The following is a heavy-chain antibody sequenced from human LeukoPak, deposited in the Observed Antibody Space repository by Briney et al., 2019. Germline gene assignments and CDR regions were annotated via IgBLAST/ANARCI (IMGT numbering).Heavy chain of an antibody. Sequence: SETLSLTCAVYGGSFSGYYWSWIRQPPGKGLEWIGSIYYSGSTYYNPSLKSRVTISVDTSKNQFSLKLSSVTAADTAVYYCASPGYSSSWTFDYWGQGTLVTVSS. CDR1: GGSFSGYY. CDR3: ASPGYSSSWTFDY. CDR2: IYYSGST. J-gene: IGHJ4*02. V-gene: IGHV4-34*01. D-gene: IGHD6-13*01.